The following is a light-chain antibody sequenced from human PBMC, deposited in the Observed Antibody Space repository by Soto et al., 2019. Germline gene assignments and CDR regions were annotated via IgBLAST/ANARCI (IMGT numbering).Light chain of an antibody. CDR1: QAIYNY. V-gene: IGKV1-27*01. CDR2: AAS. CDR3: QKFSAVPT. Sequence: DIQMTQSPSSLSASVGDRVTITCRASQAIYNYLAWHQQKPGKVPTLLISAASTLQSGVPSRFSGSGSGTDFTLTISSLQPEDVATYYCQKFSAVPTFGGGTKVEI. J-gene: IGKJ4*01.